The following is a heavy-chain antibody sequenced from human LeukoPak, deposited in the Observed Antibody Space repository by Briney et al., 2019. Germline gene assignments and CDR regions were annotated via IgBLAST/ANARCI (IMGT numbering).Heavy chain of an antibody. CDR1: GGSISSSSYF. D-gene: IGHD3-3*01. J-gene: IGHJ6*02. CDR2: IYYTGST. CDR3: ARDRPGSDYDFWSGYYTPKDYYYYGMDV. V-gene: IGHV4-39*07. Sequence: SETLSLTCTVSGGSISSSSYFWGWIRQPPGKGLEWIGSIYYTGSTNYNPSLKSRVTISVDTSKNQFSLKLSSVTAADTAVYYCARDRPGSDYDFWSGYYTPKDYYYYGMDVWGQGTTVTVSS.